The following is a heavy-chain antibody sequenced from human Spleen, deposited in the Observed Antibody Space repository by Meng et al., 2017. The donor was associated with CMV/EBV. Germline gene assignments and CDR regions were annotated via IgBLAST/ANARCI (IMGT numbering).Heavy chain of an antibody. V-gene: IGHV3-7*01. CDR1: GFSFSSSW. Sequence: GESLKISCAASGFSFSSSWMTWVRQAPGQGLEWVANMNTDGGEKYYVDSVKGRFTISRDNAKNSLYLQMNSLRSDDTAVYYCARGVGSVVDYFDYWGQGTLVTVSS. CDR3: ARGVGSVVDYFDY. J-gene: IGHJ4*02. D-gene: IGHD2-15*01. CDR2: MNTDGGEK.